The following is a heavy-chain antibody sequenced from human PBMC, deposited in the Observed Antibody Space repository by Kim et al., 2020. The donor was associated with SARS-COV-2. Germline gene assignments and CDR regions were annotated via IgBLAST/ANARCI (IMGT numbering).Heavy chain of an antibody. CDR2: ISSSGSTTI. V-gene: IGHV3-48*03. Sequence: GGSLRLSCAASGFTFSSYEMNWVRQAPGKGLEWVAYISSSGSTTIYNAAAVKGRFTISRDNAKTSLYLQMNSRRGDDTGDYYCARGPRRNWKFGYWGQGT. D-gene: IGHD1-20*01. CDR1: GFTFSSYE. CDR3: ARGPRRNWKFGY. J-gene: IGHJ4*02.